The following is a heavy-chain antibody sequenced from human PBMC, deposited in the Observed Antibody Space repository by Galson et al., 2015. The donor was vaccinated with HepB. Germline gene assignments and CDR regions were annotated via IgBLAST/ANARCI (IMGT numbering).Heavy chain of an antibody. J-gene: IGHJ4*02. CDR2: ISSSSSTI. Sequence: SLRLSCAASGFTFSSYSMNWVRQAPGKGLEWVSYISSSSSTIYYADSVKGRFTISRDNAKNSLYLQMNSLRAEDTAVYYCARDQDYYGSGKGEGVDYWGQGTLVTVSS. CDR3: ARDQDYYGSGKGEGVDY. CDR1: GFTFSSYS. V-gene: IGHV3-48*01. D-gene: IGHD3-10*01.